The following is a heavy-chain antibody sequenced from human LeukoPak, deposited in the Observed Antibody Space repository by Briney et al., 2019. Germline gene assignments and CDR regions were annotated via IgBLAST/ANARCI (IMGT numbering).Heavy chain of an antibody. Sequence: GGSLRLSCAASGFTFSSYAMHWVRQAPGRGLEYVSAISSNGGSTYYANSVKGRFTISRDNSKNTLYLQMGSLRAEDMAVYYCARDLTDYDSSGYYIHWGQGTLVTVSS. CDR3: ARDLTDYDSSGYYIH. CDR1: GFTFSSYA. CDR2: ISSNGGST. J-gene: IGHJ4*02. D-gene: IGHD3-22*01. V-gene: IGHV3-64*01.